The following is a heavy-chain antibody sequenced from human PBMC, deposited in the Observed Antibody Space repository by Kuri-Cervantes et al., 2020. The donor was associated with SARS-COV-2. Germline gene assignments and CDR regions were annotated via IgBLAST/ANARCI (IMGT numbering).Heavy chain of an antibody. D-gene: IGHD2-2*02. CDR3: ARDSCSSTSCYTGYFQH. CDR1: GFTFSSYA. V-gene: IGHV3-30-3*01. J-gene: IGHJ1*01. CDR2: ISYDGSNK. Sequence: GGSLRLSCAASGFTFSSYAMHWVRQAPGKGLEWVAVISYDGSNKYYADSVKGRFTISRDNSKNTLYLQMNSLRAEDTAVYYCARDSCSSTSCYTGYFQHWGQGTLVTVSS.